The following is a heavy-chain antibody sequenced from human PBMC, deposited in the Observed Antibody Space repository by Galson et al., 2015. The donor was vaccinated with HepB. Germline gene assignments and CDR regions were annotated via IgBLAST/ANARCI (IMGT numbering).Heavy chain of an antibody. CDR1: GFTFSSYA. J-gene: IGHJ5*02. CDR3: AKGRRGITGTTRWFDP. Sequence: SLRLSCAASGFTFSSYAMSWVRQAPGKGLEWVSAISGSGGSTYYADSVKGRFTISRDNSKNTLYLQMNSLRAEDTAVYYCAKGRRGITGTTRWFDPWGQGTLVTVSS. D-gene: IGHD1-20*01. CDR2: ISGSGGST. V-gene: IGHV3-23*01.